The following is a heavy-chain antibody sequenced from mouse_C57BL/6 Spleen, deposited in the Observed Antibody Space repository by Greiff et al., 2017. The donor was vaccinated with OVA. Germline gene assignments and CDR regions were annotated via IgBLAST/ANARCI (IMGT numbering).Heavy chain of an antibody. CDR3: SRHDYSNYGFDY. V-gene: IGHV1-80*01. J-gene: IGHJ2*01. CDR2: IYPGDGDT. D-gene: IGHD2-5*01. CDR1: GYAFSSYW. Sequence: QVQLKDSGAELVKPGASVKISCKASGYAFSSYWMNWVKQRPGKGLEWIGQIYPGDGDTNSNGKFKGKATLTADKSSSTAYMQLSSLTSEDSAVYFCSRHDYSNYGFDYWGQGTTLTVSS.